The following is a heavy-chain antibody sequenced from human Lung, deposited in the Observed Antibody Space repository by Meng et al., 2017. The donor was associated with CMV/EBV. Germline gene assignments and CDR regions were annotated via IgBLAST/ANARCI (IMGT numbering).Heavy chain of an antibody. J-gene: IGHJ6*02. CDR1: GFTFSSYW. CDR3: ARDQETVGYCGGTSCYSFYYGMDV. V-gene: IGHV3-7*01. D-gene: IGHD2-2*01. Sequence: GGSLRLSCAASGFTFSSYWMSWVRQAPGKGLEWVANINQDGSVKYYVDSVKGRFTISRDNAKNSLYLQMNSLRAEDTAVYFCARDQETVGYCGGTSCYSFYYGMDVWGQGTTVTVSS. CDR2: INQDGSVK.